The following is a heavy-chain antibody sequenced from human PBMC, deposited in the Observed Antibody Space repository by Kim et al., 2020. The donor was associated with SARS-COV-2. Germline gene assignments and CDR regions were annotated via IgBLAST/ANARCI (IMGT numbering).Heavy chain of an antibody. CDR1: GGSISSSSYY. J-gene: IGHJ4*02. Sequence: SETLSLTCTVSGGSISSSSYYWGWIRQPPGKGLEWIGSIYYSGSTYYNPSLKSRVTISVDTSKNQFSLKLSSVTAADTAVYYCARRNQVKYNYYDSSGYPFDYWGQGTLVTVSS. CDR2: IYYSGST. CDR3: ARRNQVKYNYYDSSGYPFDY. D-gene: IGHD3-22*01. V-gene: IGHV4-39*01.